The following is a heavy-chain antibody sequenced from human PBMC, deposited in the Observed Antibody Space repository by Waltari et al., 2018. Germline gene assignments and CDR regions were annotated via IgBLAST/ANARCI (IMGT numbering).Heavy chain of an antibody. CDR3: ARGQPPLWLRLDN. D-gene: IGHD5-12*01. CDR2: IRSSGDSI. V-gene: IGHV3-48*03. CDR1: GLTSGSFA. Sequence: VQLVESGGGLVQPGGSLGLPGAASGLTSGSFALNWVRQAPGKGLEWISYIRSSGDSIYYADSVKGRFTISRDNADNSLFLQMNSLRAEDTAVYYCARGQPPLWLRLDNWGQGTLVTVSS. J-gene: IGHJ4*02.